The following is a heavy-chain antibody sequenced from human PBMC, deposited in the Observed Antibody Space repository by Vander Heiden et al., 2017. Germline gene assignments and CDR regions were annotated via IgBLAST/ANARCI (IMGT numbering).Heavy chain of an antibody. J-gene: IGHJ4*02. Sequence: EVQLVESGGDLVQPGGSLRLSCAAPTFIFSSYWMSWSRQAPGKGLEWVAHIKPDGTEKYYVDSVKGRFSISRDNAKNSLYLQMNSLRVDDTAVYYCASCADRDILTGYPWGQGTLVTVSS. CDR2: IKPDGTEK. D-gene: IGHD3-9*01. CDR3: ASCADRDILTGYP. CDR1: TFIFSSYW. V-gene: IGHV3-7*01.